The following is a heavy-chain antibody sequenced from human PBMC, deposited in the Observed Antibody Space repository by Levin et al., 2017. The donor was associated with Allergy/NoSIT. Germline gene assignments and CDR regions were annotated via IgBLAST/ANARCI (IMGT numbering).Heavy chain of an antibody. CDR1: GFTFFTYA. D-gene: IGHD2-15*01. Sequence: GGSLRLSCAASGFTFFTYAMTWVRQAPGKGLVWVSAISGSGGTTFYADSVKGRFTISRDNSKNTLYLQMNSLRAEDTAIYYCATPGYCSGVSCYEGGWGNYGMDVWGQGTTVTVSS. V-gene: IGHV3-23*01. CDR3: ATPGYCSGVSCYEGGWGNYGMDV. J-gene: IGHJ6*02. CDR2: ISGSGGTT.